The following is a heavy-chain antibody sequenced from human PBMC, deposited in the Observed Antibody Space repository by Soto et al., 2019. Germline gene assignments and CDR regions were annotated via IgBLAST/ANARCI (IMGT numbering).Heavy chain of an antibody. CDR2: ISYDGSNK. CDR3: AGEGGNWYFDL. D-gene: IGHD3-16*01. V-gene: IGHV3-30-3*01. Sequence: QVQLVESGGGVVQPGRSLRLSCAASGFTFSSYAMHWVRHAPGKGLEWVAVISYDGSNKYYADSVKGRFTISRDNSKNTLYLQMNSLRAEDTAVYYCAGEGGNWYFDLWGRGTLVTVSS. CDR1: GFTFSSYA. J-gene: IGHJ2*01.